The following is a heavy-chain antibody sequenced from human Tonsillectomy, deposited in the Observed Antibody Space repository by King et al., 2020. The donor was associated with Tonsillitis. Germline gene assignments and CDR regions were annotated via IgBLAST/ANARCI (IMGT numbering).Heavy chain of an antibody. CDR2: ISSSSSYI. V-gene: IGHV3-21*01. J-gene: IGHJ5*02. CDR1: GFTFSSYS. Sequence: QLVQSGGGLVKPGGSLRLSCAASGFTFSSYSMNWVRQAPGKGLEWVSSISSSSSYIYYADSVKGRFTISRDNAKNSLYLQMNSLRAEDTAVYYCAREYCSGGSCYRAFWFDPWGQGTLVTVSS. D-gene: IGHD2-15*01. CDR3: AREYCSGGSCYRAFWFDP.